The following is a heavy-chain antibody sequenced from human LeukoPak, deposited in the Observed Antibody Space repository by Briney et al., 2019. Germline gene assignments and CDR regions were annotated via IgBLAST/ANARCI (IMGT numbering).Heavy chain of an antibody. D-gene: IGHD2-2*01. CDR2: ISGSGGST. CDR1: GFTFSSYA. CDR3: AKLGYCSSTSCYVKL. J-gene: IGHJ4*02. V-gene: IGHV3-23*01. Sequence: GGSLRLSCAASGFTFSSYAMSWVRQAPGKGLEWVSAISGSGGSTYYADSVKGRFTISRDNSKNTLYLQMNSLRAEDTAAYYCAKLGYCSSTSCYVKLWGQGTLVTVSS.